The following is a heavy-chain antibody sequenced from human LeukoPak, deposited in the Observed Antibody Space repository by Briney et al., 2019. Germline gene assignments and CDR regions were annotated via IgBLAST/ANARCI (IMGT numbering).Heavy chain of an antibody. D-gene: IGHD6-19*01. J-gene: IGHJ4*02. Sequence: PGGSLRLSCAASGFTLSSYWMSWVRQAPGKGLEWVANIKQDGSEKYYVDSVKGRFTISRDNGKNSLYLQMDSLRVDDTAVYYCARTSGTGWSHWGQGTLVTVSS. CDR1: GFTLSSYW. V-gene: IGHV3-7*01. CDR2: IKQDGSEK. CDR3: ARTSGTGWSH.